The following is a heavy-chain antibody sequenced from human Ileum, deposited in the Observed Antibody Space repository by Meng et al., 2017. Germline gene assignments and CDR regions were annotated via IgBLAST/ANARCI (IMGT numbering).Heavy chain of an antibody. J-gene: IGHJ4*02. D-gene: IGHD2/OR15-2a*01. Sequence: QLRLQESGPGLVKPSETLSLTWSVSSGSFTNNNYYWVWIRRPPGKGLEWIGSIYYGGSTYYNPSLKSRVTISVDTSTNQFSLKLISVTAADTAVYYCASSTSGPELNYWGQGTLVTVSS. V-gene: IGHV4-39*01. CDR3: ASSTSGPELNY. CDR2: IYYGGST. CDR1: SGSFTNNNYY.